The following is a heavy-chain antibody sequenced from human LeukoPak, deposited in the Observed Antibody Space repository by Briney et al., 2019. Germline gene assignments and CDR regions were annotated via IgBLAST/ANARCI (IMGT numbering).Heavy chain of an antibody. D-gene: IGHD5-12*01. CDR1: GFTFSSYW. CDR2: INSDGSST. J-gene: IGHJ5*02. V-gene: IGHV3-74*01. Sequence: GWSLRLSCAASGFTFSSYWMHWVRQAPGKGLVWVSRINSDGSSTSYADSVKGRFTISRDNAKNTLYLQMNSLRAEDTAVYYCAREELGVATIGSWFDPWGQGTLVTVSS. CDR3: AREELGVATIGSWFDP.